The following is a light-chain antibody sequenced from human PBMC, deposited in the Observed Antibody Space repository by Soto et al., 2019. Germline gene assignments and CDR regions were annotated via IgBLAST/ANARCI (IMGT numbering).Light chain of an antibody. J-gene: IGLJ1*01. CDR2: EVT. V-gene: IGLV2-14*01. Sequence: QSALTQPAPVSGSPGPSITTPCTGSSSHVGAYNFVSWYQHHPGRAPKLSLYEVTTRPSGVASRFSGSKSGNTASLTISGLQADDEATYYRRSYTSTNTPYVFGTGTKVTVL. CDR1: SSHVGAYNF. CDR3: RSYTSTNTPYV.